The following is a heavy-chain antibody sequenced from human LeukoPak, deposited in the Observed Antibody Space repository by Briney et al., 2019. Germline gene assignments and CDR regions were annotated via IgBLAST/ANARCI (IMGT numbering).Heavy chain of an antibody. V-gene: IGHV1-2*02. CDR3: ARDLPSFEYSSSSAYFDY. J-gene: IGHJ4*02. Sequence: ASVKVSCKASGYTFTGYYMHWVRQAPGQGLEWMGWINPNSGGTNYAQKFQGRVTMTRDASISTAYMELSRLRSDDTAVYYCARDLPSFEYSSSSAYFDYWGQGTLVTVSS. CDR1: GYTFTGYY. CDR2: INPNSGGT. D-gene: IGHD6-6*01.